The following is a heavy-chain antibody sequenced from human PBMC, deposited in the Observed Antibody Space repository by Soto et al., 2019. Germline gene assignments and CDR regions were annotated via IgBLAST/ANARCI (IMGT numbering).Heavy chain of an antibody. Sequence: SVKVSCKASGGTFSSYAISWVRQAPGQGLEWMGGIIPIFGTANYAQKFQGRVTITADESTSTAYMELSSLRSEDTAVYYCARGKYYDFWSGYSHKYYYYGMDVWGQGTTVTVSS. J-gene: IGHJ6*02. CDR3: ARGKYYDFWSGYSHKYYYYGMDV. CDR1: GGTFSSYA. D-gene: IGHD3-3*01. CDR2: IIPIFGTA. V-gene: IGHV1-69*13.